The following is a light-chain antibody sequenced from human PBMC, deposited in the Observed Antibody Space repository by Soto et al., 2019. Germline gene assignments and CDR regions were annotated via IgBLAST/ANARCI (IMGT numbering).Light chain of an antibody. J-gene: IGLJ1*01. Sequence: QSVLTQPASVSGSPGQSITISCTGTSSDVGGYNYVSWYQQHPGKAPKLMIYDVSNRPSGVSNRFSGSKSGNTASLTISGLQAEDEADYYCSSYTSSSTPFVFGTVTKV. CDR3: SSYTSSSTPFV. CDR2: DVS. CDR1: SSDVGGYNY. V-gene: IGLV2-14*01.